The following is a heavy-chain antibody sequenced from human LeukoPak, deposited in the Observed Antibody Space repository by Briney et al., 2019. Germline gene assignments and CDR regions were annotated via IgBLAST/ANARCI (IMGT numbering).Heavy chain of an antibody. J-gene: IGHJ4*02. V-gene: IGHV5-51*01. CDR3: ARWGTYYYDSSGYYSYYFDY. CDR1: GYSFTSYW. CDR2: IYPGDSDT. D-gene: IGHD3-22*01. Sequence: GESLKISCKGSGYSFTSYWIGWVRQMPGKGLEWMGIIYPGDSDTRYSPSSQGQVTISADKSISTAYLQWSSLKASDTAMYYCARWGTYYYDSSGYYSYYFDYWGQGTLVTVSS.